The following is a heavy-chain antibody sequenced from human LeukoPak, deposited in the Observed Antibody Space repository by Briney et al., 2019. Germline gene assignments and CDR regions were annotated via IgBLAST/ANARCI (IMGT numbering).Heavy chain of an antibody. V-gene: IGHV4-61*02. CDR2: ISSSGST. J-gene: IGHJ6*03. CDR1: GDSISSGDYY. CDR3: ARTPVKENYMDV. Sequence: SETLSLTCTVSGDSISSGDYYWSWIRQPAGKGLEWIGRISSSGSTNYNPSLKSRVTISVDTSKNQFSLKLSSVTALDTAVYYCARTPVKENYMDVWGKGTTVTISS.